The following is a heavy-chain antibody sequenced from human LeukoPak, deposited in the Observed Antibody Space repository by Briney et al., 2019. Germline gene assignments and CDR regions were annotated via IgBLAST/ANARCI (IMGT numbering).Heavy chain of an antibody. CDR2: ISSSSSYI. Sequence: GGSLRLSCAASGFTFSSYEMNWVRQAPGKGLEWVSSISSSSSYIYYADSVKGRFTISRDNAKNSLYLQMNSLRAEDTAVYYCASARTTGTRVAFDIWGQGTMVTVSS. CDR1: GFTFSSYE. CDR3: ASARTTGTRVAFDI. J-gene: IGHJ3*02. V-gene: IGHV3-21*01. D-gene: IGHD1-1*01.